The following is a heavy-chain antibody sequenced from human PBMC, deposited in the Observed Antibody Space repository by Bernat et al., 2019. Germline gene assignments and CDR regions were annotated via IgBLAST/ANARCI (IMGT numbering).Heavy chain of an antibody. CDR1: GFTFSSYG. J-gene: IGHJ3*02. CDR2: ISYDGSNK. D-gene: IGHD1-7*01. Sequence: EQLVESGGGVVQPGRSLRLSCAASGFTFSSYGMHWVRQAPGKGLEWVAVISYDGSNKYYADSVKGRFTISRDNSKNTLYLQMNSLRAEDTAVYYCAILLGTGTTRRDAFDIWGQGTMVTVSS. V-gene: IGHV3-30*03. CDR3: AILLGTGTTRRDAFDI.